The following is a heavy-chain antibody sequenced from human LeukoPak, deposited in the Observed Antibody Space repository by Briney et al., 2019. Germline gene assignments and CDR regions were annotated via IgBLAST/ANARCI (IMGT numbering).Heavy chain of an antibody. D-gene: IGHD4-23*01. CDR2: IYYSGST. Sequence: SETLSLTCTVSGGSISSYYWSWIRQPPGKGLEWIGYIYYSGSTNYNPSLKSRVTILVDTSKNQFSLKLSSVTAADTAVYYCARHQRGNSDAFDIWGQGTMVTVSS. J-gene: IGHJ3*02. CDR3: ARHQRGNSDAFDI. CDR1: GGSISSYY. V-gene: IGHV4-59*01.